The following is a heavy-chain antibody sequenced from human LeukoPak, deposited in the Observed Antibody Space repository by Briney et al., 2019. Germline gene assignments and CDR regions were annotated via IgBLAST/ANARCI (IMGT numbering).Heavy chain of an antibody. CDR1: GYTFTTYA. D-gene: IGHD5-24*01. V-gene: IGHV7-4-1*02. CDR3: ARDNSVRDEAWWFNP. J-gene: IGHJ5*02. CDR2: INTNTGNP. Sequence: AASVKVSCKASGYTFTTYAMNWVRQAPGQGLEWMGWINTNTGNPTYAQGFTGRFVFSLDTSVSTAYLQISSLKAEDTAVYYCARDNSVRDEAWWFNPWGQGTLVTVSS.